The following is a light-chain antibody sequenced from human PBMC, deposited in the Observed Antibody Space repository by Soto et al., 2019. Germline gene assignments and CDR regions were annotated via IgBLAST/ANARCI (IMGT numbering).Light chain of an antibody. V-gene: IGLV1-44*01. CDR2: IND. Sequence: QSVLTQPPSVSGTPGQRVIISCSGSRSNIGSNSVNWYQQLPGTAPKLLIYINDQRPSGVPDRFSGSTSGTSVSLAISGLQSEDEADYYCASWDDRLEGYVFGTGTKVTAL. CDR3: ASWDDRLEGYV. CDR1: RSNIGSNS. J-gene: IGLJ1*01.